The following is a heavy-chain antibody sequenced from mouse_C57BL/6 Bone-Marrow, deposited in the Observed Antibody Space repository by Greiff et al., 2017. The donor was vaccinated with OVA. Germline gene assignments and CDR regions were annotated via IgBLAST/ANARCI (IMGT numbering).Heavy chain of an antibody. CDR1: GFTFSDYG. CDR2: ISSGSSTI. J-gene: IGHJ3*01. V-gene: IGHV5-17*01. CDR3: ARIFSIYYGYGGFAY. Sequence: EVKRVESGGGLVKPGGSLKLSCAASGFTFSDYGMHWVRQAPEKGLEWVAYISSGSSTIYYADTVKGRFTISGDNAKNTLFLQMTSLRSEDTAMYYCARIFSIYYGYGGFAYWGQGTLGTVYA. D-gene: IGHD2-2*01.